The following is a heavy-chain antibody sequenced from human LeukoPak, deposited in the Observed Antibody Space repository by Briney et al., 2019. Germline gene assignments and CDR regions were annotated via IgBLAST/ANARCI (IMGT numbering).Heavy chain of an antibody. CDR3: AKDRHAPGRYCSSTSCFPFDS. D-gene: IGHD2-2*01. V-gene: IGHV3-30*04. Sequence: GGSLSLSCVVSGFTFSSYAMYWVRQAPGKGLEWVGVISYDGSYKYYADSVKGRFTISRDNTKNTLYLQMNSLRAEDTAVYYCAKDRHAPGRYCSSTSCFPFDSWGQGTLVTVSS. J-gene: IGHJ5*01. CDR1: GFTFSSYA. CDR2: ISYDGSYK.